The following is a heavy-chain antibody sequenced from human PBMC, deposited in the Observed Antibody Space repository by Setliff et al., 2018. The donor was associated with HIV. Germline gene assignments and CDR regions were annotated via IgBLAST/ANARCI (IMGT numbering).Heavy chain of an antibody. V-gene: IGHV1-24*01. CDR2: FDPEDGET. CDR3: TRGITRDSSGYYRDEYFQH. D-gene: IGHD3-22*01. CDR1: GYTLTELS. J-gene: IGHJ1*01. Sequence: ASVKVSCKLSGYTLTELSMHWVRQAPGKGLEWIGGFDPEDGETVYAQKFQGRVTLTTDTSTNTAYMELRTLRSDDTAVYYCTRGITRDSSGYYRDEYFQHWGQGTLVTVSS.